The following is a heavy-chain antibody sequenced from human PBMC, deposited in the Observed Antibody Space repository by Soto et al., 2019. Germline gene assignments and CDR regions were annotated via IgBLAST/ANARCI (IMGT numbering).Heavy chain of an antibody. CDR3: AKDEGATTPFDY. CDR2: MSGSCGST. D-gene: IGHD1-26*01. CDR1: GFTFSSYA. V-gene: IGHV3-23*01. J-gene: IGHJ4*02. Sequence: PGGSRRLSCAASGFTFSSYAMSWVGQAPGKGLEWVSAMSGSCGSTYYSYSVKGRLTISRDNSKNTLYLQMNSLRAEDTAVYYCAKDEGATTPFDYWGQGTLVTVSS.